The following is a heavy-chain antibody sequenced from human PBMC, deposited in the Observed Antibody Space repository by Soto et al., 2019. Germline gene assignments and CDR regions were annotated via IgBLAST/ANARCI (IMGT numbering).Heavy chain of an antibody. CDR2: VSWDGGTK. J-gene: IGHJ4*02. V-gene: IGHV3-30-3*01. D-gene: IGHD7-27*01. CDR1: DFRFRDHA. Sequence: QGQLVESGGGVVQPGRSLRLSCEGSDFRFRDHAMHWVRQAPGKGLEWVAGVSWDGGTKYFADAVKGRSSSSRDNSKNIFFLEMNSLRPDDSAGYYGATLGWGVYSVAPRYWGQGTLVTVSS. CDR3: ATLGWGVYSVAPRY.